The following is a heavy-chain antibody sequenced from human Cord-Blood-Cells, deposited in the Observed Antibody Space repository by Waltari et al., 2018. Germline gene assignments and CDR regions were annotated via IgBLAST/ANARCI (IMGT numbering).Heavy chain of an antibody. CDR2: IYYSGST. Sequence: QLQLQESGPGLVKPSETLSLTCTVSGGSISSSSYYWGWIRQPPGKGLEWIGSIYYSGSTYYNPSLKSRVTISVDTSKNQFSLKLSSVTAADTAEYYCARQGGTDSSSSWFDPWGQGTLVTVSS. J-gene: IGHJ5*02. CDR3: ARQGGTDSSSSWFDP. CDR1: GGSISSSSYY. V-gene: IGHV4-39*01. D-gene: IGHD6-13*01.